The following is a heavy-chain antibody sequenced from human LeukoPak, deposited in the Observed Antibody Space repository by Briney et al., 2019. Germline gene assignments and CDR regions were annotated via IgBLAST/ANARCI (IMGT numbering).Heavy chain of an antibody. J-gene: IGHJ6*02. D-gene: IGHD1-26*01. Sequence: GGSLRLSCAASGFTFSSYSMNWVRQAPGKGLEWVSSISSSSSYIYYADSVKGRFTISRDNAKNSLYLHMSSLRDEDTAVYYCVRIKTREHQYGMDVWGQGTTVTVSS. CDR3: VRIKTREHQYGMDV. V-gene: IGHV3-21*01. CDR2: ISSSSSYI. CDR1: GFTFSSYS.